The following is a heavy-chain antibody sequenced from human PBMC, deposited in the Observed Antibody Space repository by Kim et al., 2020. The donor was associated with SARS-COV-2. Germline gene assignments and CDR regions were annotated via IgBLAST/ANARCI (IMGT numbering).Heavy chain of an antibody. CDR1: GGSISSSSYY. CDR3: ARLHLARDYYYYGMDA. V-gene: IGHV4-39*01. Sequence: SETLSLTCTVSGGSISSSSYYWGWIRQPPGKGLEWLGSIYYSGSTYYNPSLKSRVTISVDTSKNQFSLKLSSVTAADTAVYYCARLHLARDYYYYGMDA. CDR2: IYYSGST. J-gene: IGHJ6*01.